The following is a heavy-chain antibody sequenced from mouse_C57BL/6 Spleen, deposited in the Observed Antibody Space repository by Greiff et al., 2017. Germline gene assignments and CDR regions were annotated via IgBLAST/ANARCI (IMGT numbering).Heavy chain of an antibody. CDR3: ARRYYGSSYDWFAY. Sequence: VQLQQSGAELMKPGASVKLSCKATGYTFPGYWIAWVKQRPGHGLEWIGEILPGSGSTNYNEKFKGKATFTADTSSNTAYMQLSSLTTEDSAIYYCARRYYGSSYDWFAYWGQGTLVTVSA. CDR2: ILPGSGST. J-gene: IGHJ3*01. CDR1: GYTFPGYW. V-gene: IGHV1-9*01. D-gene: IGHD1-1*01.